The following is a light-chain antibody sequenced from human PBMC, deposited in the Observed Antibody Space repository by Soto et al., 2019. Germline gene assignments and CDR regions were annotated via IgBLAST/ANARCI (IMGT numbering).Light chain of an antibody. CDR1: QGVSNY. CDR2: SAS. Sequence: DIQMTQSPSSLSASVGDRVTITCRASQGVSNYLAWYQQKPGKVPKLLVYSASTLQSGVPSRFSGSGSGTDFTLTINNLQPEDVATYYCQKYDSVPLTFGGGSKVEI. CDR3: QKYDSVPLT. J-gene: IGKJ4*01. V-gene: IGKV1-27*01.